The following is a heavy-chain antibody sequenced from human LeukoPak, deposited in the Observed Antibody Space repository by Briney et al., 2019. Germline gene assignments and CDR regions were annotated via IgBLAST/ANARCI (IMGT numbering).Heavy chain of an antibody. J-gene: IGHJ4*02. D-gene: IGHD6-13*01. CDR2: ISSSSSTI. CDR3: ARDPHIAAAGTIFDY. V-gene: IGHV3-48*02. CDR1: GFTFSSCS. Sequence: GGSLRLSCAVSGFTFSSCSMNWVRQAPGKGLEWVSYISSSSSTIYYADSVKGRFTISRDNAKNSLYLQMNSLRDEDSAVYYCARDPHIAAAGTIFDYWGQGTLVTVSS.